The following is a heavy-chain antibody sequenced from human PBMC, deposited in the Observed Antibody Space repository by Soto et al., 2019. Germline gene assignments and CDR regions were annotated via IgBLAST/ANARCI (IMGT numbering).Heavy chain of an antibody. CDR3: ARIAAAGSPNDY. D-gene: IGHD6-13*01. V-gene: IGHV1-69*13. CDR2: IIPIFGTA. J-gene: IGHJ4*02. CDR1: GGTFSSYA. Sequence: SVKVSCKASGGTFSSYAISWVRQAPGQGLEWMGGIIPIFGTANYAQKFQGRVTITADESTSTAYMELSSLRSEDTAVYYCARIAAAGSPNDYWGQGTLVTVSS.